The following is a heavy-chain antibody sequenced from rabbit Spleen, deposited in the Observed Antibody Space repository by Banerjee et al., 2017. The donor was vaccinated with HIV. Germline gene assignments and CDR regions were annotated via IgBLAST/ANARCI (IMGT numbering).Heavy chain of an antibody. J-gene: IGHJ4*01. D-gene: IGHD1-1*01. CDR2: IYTNSTSA. Sequence: QEQLVESGGGLVKPGASLTLTCTASGFSFSNKYVMCWVRQAPGKGLGWIACIYTNSTSAYYAYWAKGKFTISSATSTTMTLHVHSMRAADAATYLYSRADDSGRYVGGNFNLWGPGTLVTVS. V-gene: IGHV1S45*01. CDR1: GFSFSNKYV. CDR3: SRADDSGRYVGGNFNL.